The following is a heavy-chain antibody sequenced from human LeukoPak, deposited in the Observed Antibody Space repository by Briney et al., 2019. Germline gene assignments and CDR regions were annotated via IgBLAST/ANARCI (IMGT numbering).Heavy chain of an antibody. CDR1: GYTLAELS. CDR2: FDPEDGET. V-gene: IGHV1-24*01. J-gene: IGHJ4*02. D-gene: IGHD6-19*01. CDR3: ARDAAVTGLGY. Sequence: ASVKVSCKVSGYTLAELSMHWVRQAPGKGLEWMGGFDPEDGETIYAQKFQGRVTMTRDMSTSTVYMELSSLRSEDTALYYCARDAAVTGLGYWGQGTLVTVSS.